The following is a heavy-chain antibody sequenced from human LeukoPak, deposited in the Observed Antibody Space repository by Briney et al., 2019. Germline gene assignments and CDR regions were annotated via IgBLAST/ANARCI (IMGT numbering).Heavy chain of an antibody. D-gene: IGHD3-9*01. Sequence: GASVKVSCTASGYTFADYYIHWVRQAPGQGLEWMGWIYPKSGGTNSAQKFQGRVTMTRDTSISTAYMELSRLKFDDTAVYYCVRVSTSGYRDWLDPWGQGTLVTVSS. V-gene: IGHV1-2*02. J-gene: IGHJ5*02. CDR3: VRVSTSGYRDWLDP. CDR2: IYPKSGGT. CDR1: GYTFADYY.